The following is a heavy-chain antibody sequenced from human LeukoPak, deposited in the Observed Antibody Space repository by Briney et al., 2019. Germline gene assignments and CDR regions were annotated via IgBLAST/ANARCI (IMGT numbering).Heavy chain of an antibody. J-gene: IGHJ4*02. Sequence: SETLSLTCAVSGGSISSGGYSWSWIRQPPGKGLEWIGYIYHSGSTYHNPSLKSRVTISVDRSKNQFSLKLSSVTAADTAVYYCATSGSYPRFDYWGQGTLVTVSS. CDR3: ATSGSYPRFDY. CDR1: GGSISSGGYS. CDR2: IYHSGST. D-gene: IGHD1-26*01. V-gene: IGHV4-30-2*01.